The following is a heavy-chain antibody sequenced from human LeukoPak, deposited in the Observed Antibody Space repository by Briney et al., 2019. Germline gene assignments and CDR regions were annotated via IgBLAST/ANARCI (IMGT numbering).Heavy chain of an antibody. V-gene: IGHV4-59*12. Sequence: SETLSLTCTVSGGSISSYYWSWIRQPPGKGLEWIGYIYYSGSTNYNPSLKSRVTISVDTSKNQFSLKLSSVTAADTAVYYCARAIYGVDYYYYYGMDVWGQGTTVTVSS. J-gene: IGHJ6*02. CDR2: IYYSGST. D-gene: IGHD2-8*01. CDR3: ARAIYGVDYYYYYGMDV. CDR1: GGSISSYY.